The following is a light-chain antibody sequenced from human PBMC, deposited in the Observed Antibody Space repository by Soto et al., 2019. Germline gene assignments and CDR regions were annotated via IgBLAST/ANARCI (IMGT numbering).Light chain of an antibody. CDR1: QGISTE. CDR3: LQDYDYPRT. Sequence: ATQMTQSPSSLSASVGDRVTIACRASQGISTELGWYQQKAGEAPRLLIYAASTLQTGVPPRFSGSGSGTDFTLTISSLQPEDCATYYCLQDYDYPRTFGQGTKVEMK. CDR2: AAS. J-gene: IGKJ1*01. V-gene: IGKV1-6*01.